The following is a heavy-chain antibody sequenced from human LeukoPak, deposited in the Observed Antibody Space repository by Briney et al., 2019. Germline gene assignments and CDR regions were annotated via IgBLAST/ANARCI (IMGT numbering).Heavy chain of an antibody. J-gene: IGHJ3*02. V-gene: IGHV4-59*01. CDR2: VDHTGST. CDR3: ARDSPFEWDVFGDSFDI. CDR1: DDSITMYY. D-gene: IGHD1-26*01. Sequence: SETLSLTCSVSDDSITMYYWTWIRQPPGKGLEWIGYVDHTGSTNFNPSLNGRVSISRDTTKNLFSLRLRSVTAADTAVYYCARDSPFEWDVFGDSFDIWGQGTVVTVSS.